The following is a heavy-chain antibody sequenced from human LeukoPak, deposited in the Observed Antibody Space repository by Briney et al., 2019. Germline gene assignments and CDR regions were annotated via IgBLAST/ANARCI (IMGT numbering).Heavy chain of an antibody. CDR2: ISGSGGGT. J-gene: IGHJ6*03. Sequence: GGSLRLSCAASGFTFSSYAMSWVRQAPGKGLEWVSAISGSGGGTYYADSVKGRFTISRDNSKNTLYLQMNSLRAEDTAVYYCAKDGPVLIPNYYYYYYMDVWGKGTTVTVSS. CDR1: GFTFSSYA. V-gene: IGHV3-23*01. D-gene: IGHD3-10*02. CDR3: AKDGPVLIPNYYYYYYMDV.